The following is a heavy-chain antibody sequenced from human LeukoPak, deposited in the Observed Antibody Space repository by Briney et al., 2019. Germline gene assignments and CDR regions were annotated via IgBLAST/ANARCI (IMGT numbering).Heavy chain of an antibody. V-gene: IGHV3-23*01. Sequence: GGSLRLSCAASGFTFGSYAMSWVRQAPGKGLEWVSAISGSGGSTYYADSVKGRFTISRDNSKNTLYLQMNSLRAEDTAVYYCAKIYCSGGSCSDHWGQGTLVTVSS. CDR3: AKIYCSGGSCSDH. D-gene: IGHD2-15*01. CDR1: GFTFGSYA. CDR2: ISGSGGST. J-gene: IGHJ4*02.